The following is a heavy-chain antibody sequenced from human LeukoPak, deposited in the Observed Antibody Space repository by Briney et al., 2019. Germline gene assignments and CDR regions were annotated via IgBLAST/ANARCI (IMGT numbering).Heavy chain of an antibody. CDR2: IKTSGYT. J-gene: IGHJ4*02. Sequence: SETLSLTCSVSGGSISTYYWTWIRQPAGKGLEWIGRIKTSGYTNYNPSLKSRITMSLDTSKNQLSLKVTSVTAADTAVYYCARVWEKWYFDYWGQGTLVTVSS. D-gene: IGHD3-16*01. CDR3: ARVWEKWYFDY. CDR1: GGSISTYY. V-gene: IGHV4-4*07.